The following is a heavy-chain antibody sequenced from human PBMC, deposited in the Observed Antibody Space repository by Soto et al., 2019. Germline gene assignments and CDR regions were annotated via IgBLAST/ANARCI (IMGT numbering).Heavy chain of an antibody. Sequence: PGGSLRLSCAASGFTFSSYGMHWVRQAPGKGLEWVAVISYDGSNKYYADSVKGRFTISRDNSKNTLYLQMNSLRAEDTAVYYCAKDYRPPYSSGWYEDYYGMDVWGQGTTVTVSS. J-gene: IGHJ6*02. V-gene: IGHV3-30*18. CDR3: AKDYRPPYSSGWYEDYYGMDV. CDR2: ISYDGSNK. CDR1: GFTFSSYG. D-gene: IGHD6-19*01.